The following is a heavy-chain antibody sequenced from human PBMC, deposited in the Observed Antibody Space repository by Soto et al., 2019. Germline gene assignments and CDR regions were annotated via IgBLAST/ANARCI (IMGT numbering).Heavy chain of an antibody. V-gene: IGHV1-69*06. CDR3: ARGLSGSYYYYGMDV. D-gene: IGHD1-26*01. CDR2: IIPIFGTA. CDR1: GGTFSSYA. Sequence: GASVKVSCKASGGTFSSYAISWVRQAPGQGLEWMGGIIPIFGTANYAQKFQGGVTITADKSTSTAYMELSSLRSEDTAVYYCARGLSGSYYYYGMDVWGQGTTVTV. J-gene: IGHJ6*02.